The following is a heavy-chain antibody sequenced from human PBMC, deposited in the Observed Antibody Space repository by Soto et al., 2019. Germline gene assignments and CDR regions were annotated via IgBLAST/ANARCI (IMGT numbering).Heavy chain of an antibody. D-gene: IGHD3-22*01. Sequence: GGSLRLSCAASGFTFSSYAMSWVRQAPGKGLEWVSAISGSGGSTYYADSVKGRFTISRDNSKNTLYLQMNSLRAEDTAVYYCAKDRMIVVVKGLGGMDVWGQGTTVTVSS. CDR1: GFTFSSYA. CDR3: AKDRMIVVVKGLGGMDV. J-gene: IGHJ6*02. V-gene: IGHV3-23*01. CDR2: ISGSGGST.